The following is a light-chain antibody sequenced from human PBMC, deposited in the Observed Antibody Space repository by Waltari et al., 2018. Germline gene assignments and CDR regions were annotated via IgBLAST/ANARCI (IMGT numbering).Light chain of an antibody. Sequence: QSVLTQPPSVSGTPGQRVTISCSGSSSNIGRKAVTWYAHLPGTAPKLLIYTNDQRPSGVPDRFSGSKSGTSASLAISGLQSEDEADYYCAAWDDSLNGVVFGGGTKVTVL. J-gene: IGLJ2*01. CDR1: SSNIGRKA. CDR2: TND. CDR3: AAWDDSLNGVV. V-gene: IGLV1-44*01.